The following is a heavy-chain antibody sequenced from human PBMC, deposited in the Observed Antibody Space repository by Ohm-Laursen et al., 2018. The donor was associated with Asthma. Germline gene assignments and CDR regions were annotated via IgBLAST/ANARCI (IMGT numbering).Heavy chain of an antibody. D-gene: IGHD3-22*01. CDR3: AKVWLHYYDSSGYPRDDY. CDR1: GFTFSSYG. CDR2: ISYDGSNK. Sequence: SLRLSCTASGFTFSSYGMHWVRQAPGKGLEWVAVISYDGSNKYYADSVKGRFTISRDNSKNTLYLQMNSLRAEDTAVYYCAKVWLHYYDSSGYPRDDYWGQGTLVTVSS. V-gene: IGHV3-30*18. J-gene: IGHJ4*02.